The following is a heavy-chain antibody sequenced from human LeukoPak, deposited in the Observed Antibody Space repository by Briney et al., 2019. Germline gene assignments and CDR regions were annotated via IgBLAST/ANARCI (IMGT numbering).Heavy chain of an antibody. CDR3: AIRKSGNAIDY. CDR1: GFTFSSYN. D-gene: IGHD5-12*01. V-gene: IGHV3-21*01. CDR2: ISTSGSYI. J-gene: IGHJ4*02. Sequence: GGSLRLSCAASGFTFSSYNMNWVRQAPGKGLEWVSFISTSGSYIYDADSVKGRFTISRDNAKNSLYLQMNSLRAEDTAVYYCAIRKSGNAIDYWGQGTLVTVSS.